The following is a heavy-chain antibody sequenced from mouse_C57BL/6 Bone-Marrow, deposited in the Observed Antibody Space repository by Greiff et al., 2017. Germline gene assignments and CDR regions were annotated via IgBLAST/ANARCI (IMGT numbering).Heavy chain of an antibody. J-gene: IGHJ3*01. CDR3: AGGPEFAY. CDR2: IYPRSGNT. V-gene: IGHV1-81*01. CDR1: GYTFTSYG. Sequence: QVQLQQSGAELARPGASVKLSCKASGYTFTSYGISWVKQRTGQGLEWIGEIYPRSGNTYYTEKFKGKATLTADKSSSTAYMELRSLTSEDSAVYFCAGGPEFAYWGQGTLVTVSA.